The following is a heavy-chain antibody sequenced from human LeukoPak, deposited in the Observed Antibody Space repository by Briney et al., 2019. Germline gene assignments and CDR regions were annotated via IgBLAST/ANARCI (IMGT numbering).Heavy chain of an antibody. CDR1: GYTFTSYD. Sequence: ASVKVSCKASGYTFTSYDINWVRRATGQGLEWMGWMNPNSGNTGYAQKFQGRVTITRNTSISTAYMELSSLRSEDTAVYYCARGYFIERDYCSSTSCYPDYFDYWGQGTLVTVSS. V-gene: IGHV1-8*03. CDR3: ARGYFIERDYCSSTSCYPDYFDY. CDR2: MNPNSGNT. J-gene: IGHJ4*02. D-gene: IGHD2-2*01.